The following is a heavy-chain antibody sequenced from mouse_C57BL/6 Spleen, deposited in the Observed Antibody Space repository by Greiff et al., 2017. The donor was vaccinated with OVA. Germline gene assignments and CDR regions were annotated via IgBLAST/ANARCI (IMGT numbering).Heavy chain of an antibody. Sequence: QVQLKQSGPELVKPGASVKLSCKASGYTFTSYDINWVKQRPGQGLEWIGWIYPRDGSTKYNEKFKGKATLTVDTSSSTAYMELHSLTSEDSAVYFCARSPHYDYDAGFAYWGQGTLVTVSA. CDR3: ARSPHYDYDAGFAY. V-gene: IGHV1-85*01. CDR1: GYTFTSYD. J-gene: IGHJ3*01. D-gene: IGHD2-4*01. CDR2: IYPRDGST.